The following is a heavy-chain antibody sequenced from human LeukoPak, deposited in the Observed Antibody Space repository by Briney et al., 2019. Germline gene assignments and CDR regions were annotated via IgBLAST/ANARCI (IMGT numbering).Heavy chain of an antibody. V-gene: IGHV3-48*01. J-gene: IGHJ4*02. CDR3: ARDRYPYYYDSSGTPGFDY. Sequence: GGSLRLSCAASGFTFSSYSMNWVRQAPGKGLEWVSYISSSSSTIYYADSVKGRFTISRDNAKNSLYLQMNSLRGEDTAVYYCARDRYPYYYDSSGTPGFDYWGQGTLVTVSS. CDR2: ISSSSSTI. D-gene: IGHD3-22*01. CDR1: GFTFSSYS.